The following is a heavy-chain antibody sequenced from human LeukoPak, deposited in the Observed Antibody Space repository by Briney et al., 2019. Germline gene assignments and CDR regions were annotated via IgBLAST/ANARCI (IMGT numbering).Heavy chain of an antibody. CDR2: INQVGSSK. CDR1: GFTFTTYW. V-gene: IGHV3-7*01. D-gene: IGHD5-24*01. CDR3: ANLGPPGRDHYLES. J-gene: IGHJ4*02. Sequence: PGGSLRLSCAASGFTFTTYWMGWGRQAPGKGPEWLANINQVGSSKYLVDSVKDRFIISRDNAKNSLYLQMNSLRDEDTAVYYCANLGPPGRDHYLESWGQGTLVTVSS.